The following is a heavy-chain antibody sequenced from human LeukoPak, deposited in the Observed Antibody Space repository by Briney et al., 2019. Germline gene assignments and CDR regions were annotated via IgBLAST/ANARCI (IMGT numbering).Heavy chain of an antibody. V-gene: IGHV1-2*02. CDR3: ARDRYSYGLYYFDY. Sequence: ASVKVSCKASGYTFTGYYIHWVRQAPGQGLEWMGWINPNSGGTNYAQKFQDRVTLTRDTSISTAYMELSRLRSEDTAVYYCARDRYSYGLYYFDYWGQGTLVTVSS. D-gene: IGHD5-18*01. J-gene: IGHJ4*02. CDR1: GYTFTGYY. CDR2: INPNSGGT.